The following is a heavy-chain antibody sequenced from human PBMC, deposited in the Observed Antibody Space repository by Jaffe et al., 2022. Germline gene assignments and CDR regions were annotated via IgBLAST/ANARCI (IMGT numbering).Heavy chain of an antibody. CDR3: VLSLGYCNDGSCSDKGFFEY. J-gene: IGHJ4*02. D-gene: IGHD5-18*01. CDR1: GIGFDEYA. CDR2: ISWKSDTI. V-gene: IGHV3-9*01. Sequence: VQLVESGGGLVQPGRSLRLSCAASGIGFDEYAMHWVRQAPGKGLEWVSGISWKSDTIDYADSVKGRFTISRDNAKRSLFLQMNGLRPEDTAFYYCVLSLGYCNDGSCSDKGFFEYWGQGTLVTVSS.